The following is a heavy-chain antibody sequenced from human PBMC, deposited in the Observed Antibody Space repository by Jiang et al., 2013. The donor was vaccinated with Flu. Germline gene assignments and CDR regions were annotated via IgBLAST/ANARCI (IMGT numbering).Heavy chain of an antibody. J-gene: IGHJ6*02. Sequence: GVVQPGRSLRLSCAASGFTFSSYAMHWVRQAPGKGLEWVAVISYDGSNKYYADSVKGRFTISRDNSKNTLYLQMNSLRAEDTAVYYCARDLEKGTTGTPYYYYGMDAWGQGTTVTVSS. CDR1: GFTFSSYA. V-gene: IGHV3-30-3*01. D-gene: IGHD1-1*01. CDR2: ISYDGSNK. CDR3: ARDLEKGTTGTPYYYYGMDA.